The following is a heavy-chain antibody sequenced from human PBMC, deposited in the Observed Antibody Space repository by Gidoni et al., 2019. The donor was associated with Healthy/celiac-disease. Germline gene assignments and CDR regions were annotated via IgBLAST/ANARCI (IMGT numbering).Heavy chain of an antibody. D-gene: IGHD2-2*01. V-gene: IGHV3-43*01. CDR2: ISWDGGST. Sequence: EVQLVESGGVVVQPGGSLRLSCAASGFTFDDYTMHWVRQAPGKGLEWVSLISWDGGSTYYADSVKGRFTISRDNSKNSLYLQMNSLRTEDTALYYCAKDAIPAAILDAFDIWGQGTMVTVSS. J-gene: IGHJ3*02. CDR3: AKDAIPAAILDAFDI. CDR1: GFTFDDYT.